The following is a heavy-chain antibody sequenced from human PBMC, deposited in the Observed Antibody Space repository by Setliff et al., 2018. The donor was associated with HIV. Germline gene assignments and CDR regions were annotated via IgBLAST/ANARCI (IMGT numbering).Heavy chain of an antibody. J-gene: IGHJ3*02. D-gene: IGHD1-26*01. CDR3: ALRQRGGLVGAGNAFDI. CDR2: IANGINT. V-gene: IGHV3-23*01. CDR1: GFSFSNYA. Sequence: ETLSLSCAASGFSFSNYAMTWVRQAPGKGLEWVSTIANGINTYYADSVRGRFTISRDNSKNTLYLQMNSLRAEDTAKYYCALRQRGGLVGAGNAFDIWGQGTMVTVSS.